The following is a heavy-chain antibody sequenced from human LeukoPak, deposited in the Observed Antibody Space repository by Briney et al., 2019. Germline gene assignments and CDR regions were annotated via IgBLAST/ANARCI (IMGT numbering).Heavy chain of an antibody. CDR2: IKQDGSEK. CDR1: GFSFSVNW. J-gene: IGHJ4*02. Sequence: PGGSLRLSCAASGFSFSVNWMSWVRQAPGKGPEWVASIKQDGSEKYYVDSVSGRFTISRDNAKNSLYPQMNSLRAEDTAVYYCAKEGYWGQGALVTVSS. V-gene: IGHV3-7*01. CDR3: AKEGY.